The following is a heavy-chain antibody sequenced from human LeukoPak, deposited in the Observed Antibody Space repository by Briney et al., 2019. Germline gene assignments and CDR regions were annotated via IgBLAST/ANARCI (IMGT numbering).Heavy chain of an antibody. V-gene: IGHV3-23*01. J-gene: IGHJ4*02. Sequence: GGSLRLSCAASGFTFSSYAMSWVRQAPGKGLEWVSAISGSGGSTYYADSVKGRFTISRDNSKNTLYLQMNSPRAEDTAVYYCAKDRGILTGYPYYFNYWGQGTLVTVSS. CDR1: GFTFSSYA. CDR3: AKDRGILTGYPYYFNY. D-gene: IGHD3-9*01. CDR2: ISGSGGST.